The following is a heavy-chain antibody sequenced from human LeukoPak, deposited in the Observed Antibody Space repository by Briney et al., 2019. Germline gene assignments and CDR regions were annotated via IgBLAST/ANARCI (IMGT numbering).Heavy chain of an antibody. CDR3: ARVQISTTGTTCGWFDP. V-gene: IGHV1-18*01. CDR1: GYTFTSYG. Sequence: ASVKVSCKASGYTFTSYGISWVRQAPGQGLEWMGWISAYNGNTNYAQKLQGRVTMTTDTSTSTAYMELRSLRSDDTAVYYCARVQISTTGTTCGWFDPWGQGTLVTVSS. CDR2: ISAYNGNT. J-gene: IGHJ5*02. D-gene: IGHD1-1*01.